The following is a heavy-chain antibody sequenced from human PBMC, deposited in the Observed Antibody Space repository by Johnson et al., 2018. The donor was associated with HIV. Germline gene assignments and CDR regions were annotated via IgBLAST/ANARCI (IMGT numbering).Heavy chain of an antibody. D-gene: IGHD6-13*01. CDR1: GFTFGDYA. V-gene: IGHV3-30-3*01. Sequence: QVLLVESGGGLVQPGRSLRLSCTASGFTFGDYAMSWVRQAPGKGLEWVAVISYDGSNKYYADSVKGRFTLSRDNSKNTLYLQMNSLRAEDTAVYYCASPLEAAAGPMDAFDIWGQGTMVTVSS. J-gene: IGHJ3*02. CDR3: ASPLEAAAGPMDAFDI. CDR2: ISYDGSNK.